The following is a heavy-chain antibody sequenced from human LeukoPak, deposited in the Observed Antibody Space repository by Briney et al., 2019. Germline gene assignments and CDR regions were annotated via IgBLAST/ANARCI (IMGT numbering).Heavy chain of an antibody. Sequence: GRSLRLSCAASGFTFSSYAMHWVRQAPGKGLEWVAVISYDGSNKHYADSVKGRFTISRDNSKNTLYLQMNSLRAEDTAVYYCARAKYSSWLALFDPWGQGTLVTVSS. CDR3: ARAKYSSWLALFDP. CDR1: GFTFSSYA. J-gene: IGHJ5*02. V-gene: IGHV3-30-3*01. CDR2: ISYDGSNK. D-gene: IGHD6-13*01.